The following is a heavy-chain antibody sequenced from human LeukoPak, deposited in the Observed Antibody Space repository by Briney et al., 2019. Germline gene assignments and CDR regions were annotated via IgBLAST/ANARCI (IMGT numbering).Heavy chain of an antibody. Sequence: SETLSLTCTVSGGSISSYYWSWIRQPPGKGLEWIGYIYYSGSTNYNPSLKSRVTISVDTSKNQFSQKLSSVTAADTAVYYCARAQLGNFDYWGQGTLVTVSS. V-gene: IGHV4-59*01. CDR1: GGSISSYY. CDR3: ARAQLGNFDY. D-gene: IGHD6-6*01. CDR2: IYYSGST. J-gene: IGHJ4*02.